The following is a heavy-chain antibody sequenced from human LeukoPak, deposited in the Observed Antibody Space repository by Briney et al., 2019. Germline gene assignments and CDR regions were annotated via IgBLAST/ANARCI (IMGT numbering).Heavy chain of an antibody. CDR3: ARVSAQGIAAARIDP. Sequence: SETLSLTCAVSGGSISSGGYSWSWIRQPPGKGLEWIGYIYHSGSTYYNPSLKSRVTISVDRSKNQFSLKLSSVTAADTAVYYCARVSAQGIAAARIDPWGQGTLVTVSS. CDR2: IYHSGST. J-gene: IGHJ5*02. CDR1: GGSISSGGYS. V-gene: IGHV4-30-2*01. D-gene: IGHD6-13*01.